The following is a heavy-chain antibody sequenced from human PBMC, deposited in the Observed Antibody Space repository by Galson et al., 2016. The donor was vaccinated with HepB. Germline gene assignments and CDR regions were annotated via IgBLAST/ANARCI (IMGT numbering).Heavy chain of an antibody. Sequence: VKVSCKASGGTFSNYAISWVRQAPGQGLEWMGGIIPIFGTANYAQNFQGRVTITADESTSTAYMELSSLRSEDTAVYYRASRAGDYYDNSGYYYYYNYGMDVWGQGTTVTVSS. J-gene: IGHJ6*02. CDR1: GGTFSNYA. D-gene: IGHD3-22*01. V-gene: IGHV1-69*13. CDR2: IIPIFGTA. CDR3: ASRAGDYYDNSGYYYYYNYGMDV.